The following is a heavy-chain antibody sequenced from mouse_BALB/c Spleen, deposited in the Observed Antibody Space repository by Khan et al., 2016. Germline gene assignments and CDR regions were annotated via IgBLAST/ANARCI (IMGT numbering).Heavy chain of an antibody. CDR1: GYSFTGYY. D-gene: IGHD2-1*01. CDR2: VNPNNGGT. CDR3: VRGGNYGNFDV. J-gene: IGHJ1*01. V-gene: IGHV1-22*01. Sequence: VQLQQSGPDLVKPGASVKISCKASGYSFTGYYIHWVKQSHGKSLEWIGRVNPNNGGTSYIPKFKGKAVLTEDKSSSTAYKALRSLTFADSAVDYCVRGGNYGNFDVGGAGTTITVSS.